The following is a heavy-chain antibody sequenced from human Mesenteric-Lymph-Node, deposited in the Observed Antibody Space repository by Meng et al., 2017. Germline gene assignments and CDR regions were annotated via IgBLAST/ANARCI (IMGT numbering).Heavy chain of an antibody. CDR1: GFTFEAYG. V-gene: IGHV3-20*03. D-gene: IGHD6-13*01. Sequence: GGSLRLSFAASGFTFEAYGMTWVPQAPGKGLEWVSAINGNGGSTGYVDSVKARFTISRDNAKNSLYLQMNSLQTEDTAVYYCTREAIAAGGRLLDYYSHGMDVWGQGTTVTVSS. CDR2: INGNGGST. CDR3: TREAIAAGGRLLDYYSHGMDV. J-gene: IGHJ6*02.